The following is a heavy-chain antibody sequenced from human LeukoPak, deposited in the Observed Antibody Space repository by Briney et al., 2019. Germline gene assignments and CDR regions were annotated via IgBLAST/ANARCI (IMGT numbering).Heavy chain of an antibody. D-gene: IGHD2-8*01. J-gene: IGHJ6*03. CDR3: ARVGLQYCTNGVCTSYYYYYMDV. CDR1: GGSFSGYY. CDR2: INHSGST. V-gene: IGHV4-34*01. Sequence: SETLSLTCAVYGGSFSGYYWSWIRQPPGKGLEWIGEINHSGSTNYNPSLKSRVTISVDTSKNQFSLKLSSVTAADTAVYYCARVGLQYCTNGVCTSYYYYYMDVWGKGTTVTVSS.